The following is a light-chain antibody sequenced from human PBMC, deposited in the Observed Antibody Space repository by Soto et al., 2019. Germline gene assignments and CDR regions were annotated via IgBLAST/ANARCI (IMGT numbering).Light chain of an antibody. CDR2: EVT. CDR3: SSYAGNYNLV. Sequence: QSVLTQPASVSGSPGQSITISCTATSSDIKYVSWYQQHPGKAPKVLIYEVTHRPSGVSNRFSGSKSGNTASLTISGLQAEDEADYFCSSYAGNYNLVFGGGTKVTVL. J-gene: IGLJ2*01. V-gene: IGLV2-14*01. CDR1: SSDIKY.